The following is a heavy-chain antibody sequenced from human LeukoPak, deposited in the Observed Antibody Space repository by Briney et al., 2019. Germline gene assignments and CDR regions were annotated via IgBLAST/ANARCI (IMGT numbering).Heavy chain of an antibody. CDR1: GYTLTELS. J-gene: IGHJ4*02. CDR3: ARGQRGIGYYSDY. CDR2: FDPEDGET. D-gene: IGHD3-16*01. Sequence: ASVTVSCTVAGYTLTELSTHWVRQAPGKGLEWMGGFDPEDGETIYAQKFQGRVTMTEDTSTDTAYMELSSLRSEDTAVYYCARGQRGIGYYSDYWGQGTLVTVSS. V-gene: IGHV1-24*01.